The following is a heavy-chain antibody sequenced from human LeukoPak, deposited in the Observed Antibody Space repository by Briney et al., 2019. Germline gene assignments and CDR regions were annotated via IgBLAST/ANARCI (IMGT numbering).Heavy chain of an antibody. CDR2: IYYSGST. J-gene: IGHJ4*02. V-gene: IGHV4-39*01. D-gene: IGHD6-19*01. CDR1: GGSISSGDYY. Sequence: PSETLSLTCTVSGGSISSGDYYWSWIRQPPGKGLEWIGSIYYSGSTYYNPSLKSRVTISVDTSKNQFSLKLTSVTAADTAVYYCARHLRNTGYISGWAETNYWGQGTLVTVSS. CDR3: ARHLRNTGYISGWAETNY.